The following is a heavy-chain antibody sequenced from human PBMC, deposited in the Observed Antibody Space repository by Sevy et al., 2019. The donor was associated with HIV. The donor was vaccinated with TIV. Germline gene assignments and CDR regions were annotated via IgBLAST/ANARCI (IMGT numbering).Heavy chain of an antibody. CDR1: GDSVSTNSAA. CDR2: TYYRSKWYN. Sequence: SQTLSLTCAIYGDSVSTNSAAWNWIRQSPSRGVEWLGRTYYRSKWYNDYAEQLKSRITINPDTYKNQISLLLHSVTPEDTGVYYCTRDDVVRDYYYGMDVWGQGTTVTVSS. J-gene: IGHJ6*02. V-gene: IGHV6-1*01. CDR3: TRDDVVRDYYYGMDV. D-gene: IGHD6-6*01.